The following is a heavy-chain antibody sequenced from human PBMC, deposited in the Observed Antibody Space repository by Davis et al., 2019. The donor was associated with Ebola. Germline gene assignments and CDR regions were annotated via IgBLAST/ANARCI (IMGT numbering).Heavy chain of an antibody. CDR3: ARARGYCSGGSCYSGWFDP. V-gene: IGHV4-34*01. CDR1: GGSFSGYY. Sequence: PSETLSLTCAVYGGSFSGYYWSWIRQPPGKGLEWIGEINHSGSTNYNPSLKSRVTISVDTSKNQFSLKLSSVTAADTAVYYCARARGYCSGGSCYSGWFDPWGQGTLVTVSS. CDR2: INHSGST. D-gene: IGHD2-15*01. J-gene: IGHJ5*02.